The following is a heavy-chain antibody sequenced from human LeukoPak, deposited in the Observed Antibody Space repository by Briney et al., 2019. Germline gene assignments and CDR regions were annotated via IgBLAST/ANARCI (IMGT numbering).Heavy chain of an antibody. Sequence: SETLSLTCTVSGGSISSYYWSWIRQPAGKGLEWIGRIQTSGSTNYIPSLKSRVTISVDKSKNQFSLKLSSVTAADTAVYYCARGHYYDTRNAFDIWGQGTMVTVSS. CDR2: IQTSGST. D-gene: IGHD3-22*01. CDR1: GGSISSYY. CDR3: ARGHYYDTRNAFDI. J-gene: IGHJ3*02. V-gene: IGHV4-4*07.